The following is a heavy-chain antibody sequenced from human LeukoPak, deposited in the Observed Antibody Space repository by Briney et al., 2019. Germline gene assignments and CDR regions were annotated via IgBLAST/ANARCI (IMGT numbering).Heavy chain of an antibody. J-gene: IGHJ4*02. V-gene: IGHV4-59*01. D-gene: IGHD4-23*01. CDR2: IYYSGIT. CDR1: GGSISGYY. Sequence: PSETLSLTCTVSGGSISGYYWSWIRQPPGKGLEWIGYIYYSGITKYNPSLKSRVTMSVDTSKNQFSLKLSSVTAADTAVYYCARNSGGKFDYWGQGTLVTVSS. CDR3: ARNSGGKFDY.